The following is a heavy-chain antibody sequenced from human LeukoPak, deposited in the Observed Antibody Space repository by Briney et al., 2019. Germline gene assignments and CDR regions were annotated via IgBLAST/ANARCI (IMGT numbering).Heavy chain of an antibody. V-gene: IGHV3-21*01. Sequence: GGSLRLSCAPSRFTFSSYSMNWVRQAPGKGLEWVSSISSSSSYIYYADSVKGRFTISRDNAKSSLFLQMNSLRAEDTAVYYCARDLVRGVMEYWGQGTLVTVSS. D-gene: IGHD3-10*01. CDR2: ISSSSSYI. J-gene: IGHJ4*02. CDR1: RFTFSSYS. CDR3: ARDLVRGVMEY.